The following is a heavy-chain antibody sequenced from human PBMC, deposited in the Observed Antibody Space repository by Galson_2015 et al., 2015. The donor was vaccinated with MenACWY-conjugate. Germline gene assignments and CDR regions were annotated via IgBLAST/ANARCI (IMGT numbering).Heavy chain of an antibody. D-gene: IGHD6-6*01. CDR2: INSDGSST. CDR3: ATSRSFDY. Sequence: SLRLSCAASGFTFSSYWMHWVRHASGKGLVWVAGINSDGSSTTYADSVKGRFTISRDNAKNTLYLQMNTLRAEDTAVYYCATSRSFDYWGQGTLVTVSS. V-gene: IGHV3-74*01. J-gene: IGHJ4*02. CDR1: GFTFSSYW.